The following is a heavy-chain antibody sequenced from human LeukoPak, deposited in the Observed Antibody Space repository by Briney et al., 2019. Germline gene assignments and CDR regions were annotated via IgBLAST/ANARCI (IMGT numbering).Heavy chain of an antibody. CDR3: ARPGWFDP. J-gene: IGHJ5*02. CDR1: GGSISSSSYY. CDR2: IYYSGST. Sequence: PSETLSLTCTVSGGSISSSSYYWGWIRQPPGKGLEWIGSIYYSGSTYYIPSLKSRVTISVDTSKNQFSLKLSSVTAADTAVYYCARPGWFDPWGQGTLVTVSS. D-gene: IGHD3-10*01. V-gene: IGHV4-39*01.